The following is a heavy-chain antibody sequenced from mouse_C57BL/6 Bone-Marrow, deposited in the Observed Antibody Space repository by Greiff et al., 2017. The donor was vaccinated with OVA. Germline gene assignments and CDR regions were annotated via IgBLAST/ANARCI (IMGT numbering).Heavy chain of an antibody. Sequence: EVHLVESGGGLVKPGGSLKLSCAASGFTFSSYAMSWVRQTPEKRLEWVATISDGGSYTYYPDNVKGRFTISRDNAKNNLYLQMNHLKSEDTARYYCARDRGVFAYWGQGTLVTVSA. J-gene: IGHJ3*01. CDR1: GFTFSSYA. CDR2: ISDGGSYT. CDR3: ARDRGVFAY. V-gene: IGHV5-4*01.